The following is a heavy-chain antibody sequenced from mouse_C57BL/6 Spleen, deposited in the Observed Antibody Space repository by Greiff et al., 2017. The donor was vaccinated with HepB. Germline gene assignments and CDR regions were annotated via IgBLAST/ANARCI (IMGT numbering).Heavy chain of an antibody. CDR2: IYPRSGNT. CDR1: GYTFTSYG. V-gene: IGHV1-81*01. D-gene: IGHD2-4*01. Sequence: QVQLQQSGAELARPGASVKLSCKASGYTFTSYGISWVKQRTGQGLEWIGEIYPRSGNTYYNEKFKGKATLTAGKSSSTAYMEPRSLTSEDSAVYFCARSGYDYDNGYYAMGCWGQETSVTVSS. CDR3: ARSGYDYDNGYYAMGC. J-gene: IGHJ4*01.